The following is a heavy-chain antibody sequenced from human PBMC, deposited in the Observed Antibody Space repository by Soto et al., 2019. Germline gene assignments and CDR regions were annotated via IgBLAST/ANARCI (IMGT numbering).Heavy chain of an antibody. CDR3: AKSPARGYYFDY. CDR2: ISWNSGSI. V-gene: IGHV3-9*01. CDR1: GFTFDDYA. D-gene: IGHD1-26*01. Sequence: LRLSCAASGFTFDDYAMHWVRQAPGKGLEWVSGISWNSGSIGYADSVKGRFTISRDNAKNSLYLQMNSLRAEDTALYYCAKSPARGYYFDYWGQGTLVTVSS. J-gene: IGHJ4*02.